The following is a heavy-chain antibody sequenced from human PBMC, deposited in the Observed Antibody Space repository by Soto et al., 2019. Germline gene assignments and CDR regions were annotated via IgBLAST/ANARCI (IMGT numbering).Heavy chain of an antibody. CDR2: VHYSGNT. J-gene: IGHJ5*02. CDR3: ARQDRVVAEGRWFDP. D-gene: IGHD2-15*01. CDR1: GYSISSGYH. Sequence: LFLTCTVSGYSISSGYHLAWIRQPPGKGLEWLGSVHYSGNTYYNPSLKSRLTISVDKSKNQFSLNLSSVTAADTAVYYCARQDRVVAEGRWFDPWGQGTLVTVS. V-gene: IGHV4-38-2*02.